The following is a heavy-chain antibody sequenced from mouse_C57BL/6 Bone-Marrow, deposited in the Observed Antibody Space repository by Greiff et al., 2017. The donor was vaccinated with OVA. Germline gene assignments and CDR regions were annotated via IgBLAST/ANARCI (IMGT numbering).Heavy chain of an antibody. Sequence: QVQLQQSGAELVKPGASVKLSCKASGYTFTSYWIQWVKQRPGQGLEWIGEIDPSDGYTKYNQKFKGKATVTVDTSSSTANMQLSSLTSEDSAVYYCAGWEFAYWGQGTLVTVSA. CDR1: GYTFTSYW. D-gene: IGHD4-1*01. CDR2: IDPSDGYT. J-gene: IGHJ3*01. CDR3: AGWEFAY. V-gene: IGHV1-50*01.